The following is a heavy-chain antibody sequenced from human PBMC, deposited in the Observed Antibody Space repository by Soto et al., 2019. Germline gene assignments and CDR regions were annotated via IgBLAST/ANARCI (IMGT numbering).Heavy chain of an antibody. CDR3: AREVRGVTTPYHYYGMDV. Sequence: GGSLRLSCAASGFTFSSYGMHWVRQAPGKGLEWVAVIWYDGSNKYYADSVKGRFTISRDNAKNSLYLQMNSLRDEDTAVYYCAREVRGVTTPYHYYGMDVWGQGTTVTVSS. V-gene: IGHV3-33*01. J-gene: IGHJ6*02. D-gene: IGHD4-17*01. CDR2: IWYDGSNK. CDR1: GFTFSSYG.